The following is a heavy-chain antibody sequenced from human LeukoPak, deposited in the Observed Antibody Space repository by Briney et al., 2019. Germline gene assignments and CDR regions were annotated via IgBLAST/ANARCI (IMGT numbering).Heavy chain of an antibody. V-gene: IGHV4-39*01. CDR3: ARQYSDILTGYHRGELYWYFDL. CDR2: IYYTGST. Sequence: SETLSLTCTVSGGSISSRSYYWGWIRQPPGKGLQWIGNIYYTGSTYYNPSLKSRVTISLDTSKNQFSLKLSSVTAADTAVYYCARQYSDILTGYHRGELYWYFDLWGRGTLVTVSS. J-gene: IGHJ2*01. D-gene: IGHD3-9*01. CDR1: GGSISSRSYY.